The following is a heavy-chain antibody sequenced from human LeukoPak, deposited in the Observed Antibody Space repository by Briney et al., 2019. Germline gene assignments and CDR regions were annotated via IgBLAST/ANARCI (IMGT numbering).Heavy chain of an antibody. CDR2: IYHSGST. CDR3: ARALYGENYYYYYMDV. D-gene: IGHD4-17*01. J-gene: IGHJ6*03. V-gene: IGHV4-38-2*02. Sequence: SETLSLTCSVSGYSISSGYYWGWIRQPPGKGLEWIGSIYHSGSTYYNPSLKSRVTISVDTSKNQFSLKLSSVTAADTAVYYCARALYGENYYYYYMDVWGKGTTVTVSS. CDR1: GYSISSGYY.